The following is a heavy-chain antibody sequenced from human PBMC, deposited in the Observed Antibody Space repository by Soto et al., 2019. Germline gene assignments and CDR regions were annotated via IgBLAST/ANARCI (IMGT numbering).Heavy chain of an antibody. J-gene: IGHJ4*02. CDR3: ATHDSGGYYAEY. CDR2: IHYSGST. V-gene: IGHV4-39*01. CDR1: GDSVTISDYY. Sequence: QLQLQESGPGLVKPSETLSLTCTVSGDSVTISDYYWGWIRQPPGKGLEWIGSIHYSGSTYYNPSLKSRVTRSGDTSKRQSSLKMTSVTAADAAVYYGATHDSGGYYAEYWGKGTRVTVSP. D-gene: IGHD3-22*01.